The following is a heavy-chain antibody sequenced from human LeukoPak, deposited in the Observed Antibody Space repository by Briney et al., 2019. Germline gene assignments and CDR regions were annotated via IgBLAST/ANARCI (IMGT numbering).Heavy chain of an antibody. Sequence: AGSLTLSCAASGCTFSSNGMNWVRQASAQGMELVSNIKQYGSEKYYVDSVKGRFTISRDNDKTSLHLQIETMRADDTAVYYCARVWGTNPDMPAINSHFYNYMDVWGKGTTVTVSS. J-gene: IGHJ6*03. CDR2: IKQYGSEK. CDR1: GCTFSSNG. CDR3: ARVWGTNPDMPAINSHFYNYMDV. D-gene: IGHD5-24*01. V-gene: IGHV3-7*01.